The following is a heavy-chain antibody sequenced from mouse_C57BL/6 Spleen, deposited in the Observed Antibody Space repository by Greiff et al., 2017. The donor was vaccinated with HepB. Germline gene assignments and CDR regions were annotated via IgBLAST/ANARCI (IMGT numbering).Heavy chain of an antibody. Sequence: QVQLQQPGAELVRPGTSVKLSCKASGYTFTSYWMHWVKQRPGQGLEWIGVIDPSDSYTNYNQKFKGKATLTVDTSSSTAYIQLSSLTSEDSAVYYCARSYYGSNYWGQGTTLTVSS. V-gene: IGHV1-59*01. J-gene: IGHJ2*01. D-gene: IGHD1-1*01. CDR3: ARSYYGSNY. CDR1: GYTFTSYW. CDR2: IDPSDSYT.